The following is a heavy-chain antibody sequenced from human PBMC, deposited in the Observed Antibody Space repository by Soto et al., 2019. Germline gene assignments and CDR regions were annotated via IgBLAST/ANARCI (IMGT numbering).Heavy chain of an antibody. Sequence: GGSLRLSCAASGFTFSSYAMSWVRQAPGKGLEWVSAISGSGGSTYYADSVKGRFTISRDNSRNTLYLQMNSLRAEDTAVYYSAKNLTCSAAGTYGMDVWGQGTTVTVSS. CDR1: GFTFSSYA. D-gene: IGHD6-25*01. V-gene: IGHV3-23*01. CDR3: AKNLTCSAAGTYGMDV. J-gene: IGHJ6*02. CDR2: ISGSGGST.